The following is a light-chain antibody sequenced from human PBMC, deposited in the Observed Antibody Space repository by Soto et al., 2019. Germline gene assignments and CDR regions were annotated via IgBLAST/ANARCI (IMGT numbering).Light chain of an antibody. CDR1: HSVSPY. CDR2: DAS. Sequence: EIVLTQSPATLSLSPGERATLSCRASHSVSPYLAWYQQKPGQAPRLLIYDASHRATGIPARFSGGGSGTDFTLTISSLEPEDFAVYYCQQRTSWPHTFVQGTKVESK. V-gene: IGKV3-11*01. J-gene: IGKJ1*01. CDR3: QQRTSWPHT.